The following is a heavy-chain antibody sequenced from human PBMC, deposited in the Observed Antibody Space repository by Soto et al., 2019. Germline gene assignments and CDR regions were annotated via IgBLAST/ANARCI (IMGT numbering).Heavy chain of an antibody. D-gene: IGHD1-26*01. J-gene: IGHJ4*02. Sequence: EVQLVESGGGLVQPGGSLRLSCAASGFTFSAHSMDWVRRAPGKGLEWVGGIKNKANSYTTEYAASVEGRFTISREDSQNSLYLQMNSLKTEDTAVYYCARVSLVGPSGGRYFDYWGQGSQVAVSS. CDR2: IKNKANSYTT. CDR1: GFTFSAHS. V-gene: IGHV3-72*01. CDR3: ARVSLVGPSGGRYFDY.